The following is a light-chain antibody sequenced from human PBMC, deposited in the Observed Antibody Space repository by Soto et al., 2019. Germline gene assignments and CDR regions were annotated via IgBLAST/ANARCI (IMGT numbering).Light chain of an antibody. CDR3: QQSCSTPRT. V-gene: IGKV1-39*01. J-gene: IGKJ1*01. CDR2: AAS. CDR1: QSINSY. Sequence: DIQMTQSPSSQSASVGDRVTITCRASQSINSYLNWYQQKPGKAPKLLIYAASSLQSGVPSRFSGSGSETDFTLTITSLQPDDFATYYCQQSCSTPRTFGQGTRVDI.